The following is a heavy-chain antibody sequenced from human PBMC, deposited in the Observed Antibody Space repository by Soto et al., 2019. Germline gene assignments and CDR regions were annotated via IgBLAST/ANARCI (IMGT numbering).Heavy chain of an antibody. CDR2: IIPIFGTA. D-gene: IGHD4-17*01. CDR1: GGTFSSYA. V-gene: IGHV1-69*14. J-gene: IGHJ2*01. CDR3: ASSPPPTVTMYSRFLDL. Sequence: QVQLVQSGAEVKKPGSSVKVSCKTSGGTFSSYAINWVRQAPGQGLEWMGGIIPIFGTANYAQKFQGRITITADKSTNXXYMELRSLRSDDTSVYYCASSPPPTVTMYSRFLDLWGRGTLVTVSS.